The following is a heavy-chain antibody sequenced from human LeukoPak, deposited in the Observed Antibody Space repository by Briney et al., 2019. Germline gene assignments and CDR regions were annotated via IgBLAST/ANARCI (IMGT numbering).Heavy chain of an antibody. V-gene: IGHV4-30-4*01. CDR2: IYYSGST. CDR1: GGSISSGDYY. Sequence: SQTLSLTCTVSGGSISSGDYYWSWIRQPPGKGLEWIGYIYYSGSTYYNPSLKSRVTISVDTSKNQFSLKLSSVTAADTAVYYCARAPDYGGNSGARRPFDYWGQGTLVTVSS. D-gene: IGHD4-23*01. CDR3: ARAPDYGGNSGARRPFDY. J-gene: IGHJ4*02.